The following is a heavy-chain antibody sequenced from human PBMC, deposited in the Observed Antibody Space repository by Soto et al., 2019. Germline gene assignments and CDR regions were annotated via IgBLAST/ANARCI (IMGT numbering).Heavy chain of an antibody. CDR1: GGTFSSYA. CDR3: ASPLNLYSSSWYSGDAFDI. D-gene: IGHD6-13*01. Sequence: SVKVSCKASGGTFSSYAISWVRQAPGQGLEWMGGITPIFGTANYAQKFQGRVTITADKSTSTAYMELSSLRSEDTAVYYCASPLNLYSSSWYSGDAFDIWGQGTMVTVSS. V-gene: IGHV1-69*06. J-gene: IGHJ3*02. CDR2: ITPIFGTA.